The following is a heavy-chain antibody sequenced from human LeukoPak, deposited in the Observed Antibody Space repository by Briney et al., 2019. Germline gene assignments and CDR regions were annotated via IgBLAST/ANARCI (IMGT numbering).Heavy chain of an antibody. V-gene: IGHV1-8*03. CDR1: GYTFTSYD. D-gene: IGHD2-2*01. J-gene: IGHJ5*02. CDR2: MNPNSGNT. Sequence: ASVKVSCKASGYTFTSYDINWVRQATGQGLEWMGWMNPNSGNTGYAQKFQGRVTITRNTSISTAYMELSSLRSEDTAVYYCARGRDIVVVPAARLDYNWFDPWGQGTLVTVSS. CDR3: ARGRDIVVVPAARLDYNWFDP.